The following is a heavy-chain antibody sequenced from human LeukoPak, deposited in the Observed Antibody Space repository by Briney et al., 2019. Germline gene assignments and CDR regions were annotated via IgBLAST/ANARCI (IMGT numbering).Heavy chain of an antibody. CDR1: GYSISSGYY. V-gene: IGHV4-38-2*02. D-gene: IGHD3-22*01. J-gene: IGHJ4*02. CDR3: AREGGENYDSSGYIDS. CDR2: IYHSGST. Sequence: SETLSLTCTVSGYSISSGYYWGYIRQPPGQGLEWIGSIYHSGSTYYNPSLNSRLTISVDTSKNQFSLKLNSVTAADTAVYYCAREGGENYDSSGYIDSWGQGTLVTVSS.